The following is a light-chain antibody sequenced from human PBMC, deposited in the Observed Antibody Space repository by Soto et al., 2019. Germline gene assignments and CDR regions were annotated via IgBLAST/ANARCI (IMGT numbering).Light chain of an antibody. CDR2: EVR. Sequence: QSVLTQPPSASGSPGQSVTISCTGTSRDVGGYNYVSWYQQRPGKAPKLMIYEVRQRPSGVPDRFSGSKSGNTASLTVSGLQAEDEADYYCSSYAGSNNVVFGGGTKLTVL. V-gene: IGLV2-8*01. J-gene: IGLJ2*01. CDR3: SSYAGSNNVV. CDR1: SRDVGGYNY.